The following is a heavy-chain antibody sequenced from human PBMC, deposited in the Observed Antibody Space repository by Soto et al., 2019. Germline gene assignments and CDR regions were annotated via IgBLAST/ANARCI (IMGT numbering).Heavy chain of an antibody. V-gene: IGHV4-31*03. Sequence: QVQLQESGPGLVKPSQTLSLTCTVSGGSISIDGYYWSWIRQHPGKGLEWIGYISYSGSTYYNPSLTSRLTISVDTSKNQFSLKLSSVTAADTAVYSCARDKGAGAGVFDIWGQGTMVTVSS. CDR2: ISYSGST. D-gene: IGHD2-8*01. J-gene: IGHJ3*02. CDR3: ARDKGAGAGVFDI. CDR1: GGSISIDGYY.